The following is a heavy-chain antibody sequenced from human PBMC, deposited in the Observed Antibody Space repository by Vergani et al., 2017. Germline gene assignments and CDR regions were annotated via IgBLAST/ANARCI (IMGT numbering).Heavy chain of an antibody. Sequence: QVQLVQSGAEVKKPGASVKVSCKASGYTFTSYDINWVRQATGQGLEWMGWMNPNSGNTGYAQKFQGRVTITRNTSISTAYMELSSLRSEDTAVYYCARDLVVGATYYYYGMDVWGQGTTVTVSS. CDR2: MNPNSGNT. CDR3: ARDLVVGATYYYYGMDV. CDR1: GYTFTSYD. J-gene: IGHJ6*02. D-gene: IGHD1-26*01. V-gene: IGHV1-8*03.